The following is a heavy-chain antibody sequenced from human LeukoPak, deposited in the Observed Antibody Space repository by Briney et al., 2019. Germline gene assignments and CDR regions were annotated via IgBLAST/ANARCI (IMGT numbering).Heavy chain of an antibody. J-gene: IGHJ6*02. CDR3: AREGGYSYGYYYYGMDV. V-gene: IGHV1-8*01. Sequence: ASVKVSCKASGYTFTSYDINWVRQATGQGLEWMGWMNPNSGNTGYAQKFQGRVTMTRNTSISTAYMELSSLRSEGTAVYYCAREGGYSYGYYYYGMDVWGQGTTVTVSS. CDR1: GYTFTSYD. D-gene: IGHD5-18*01. CDR2: MNPNSGNT.